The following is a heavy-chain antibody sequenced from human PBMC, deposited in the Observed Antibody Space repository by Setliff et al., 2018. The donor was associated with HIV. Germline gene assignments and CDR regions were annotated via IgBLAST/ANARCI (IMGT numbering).Heavy chain of an antibody. Sequence: ASVKVSCKASGYTFTRHYLHWVRLAPGQGLEWMGWINPNSGDTNYAQKFQGRVTMTRDTSINAAYMELRSLRSDDTAVYYCARHKDPPGSRWIFYYYYMDLWGGGTTVTVS. CDR1: GYTFTRHY. D-gene: IGHD6-13*01. V-gene: IGHV1-2*02. J-gene: IGHJ6*03. CDR2: INPNSGDT. CDR3: ARHKDPPGSRWIFYYYYMDL.